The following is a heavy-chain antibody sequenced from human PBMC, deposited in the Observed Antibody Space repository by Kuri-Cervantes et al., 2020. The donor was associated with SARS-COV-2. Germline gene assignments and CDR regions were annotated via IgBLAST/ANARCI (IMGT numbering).Heavy chain of an antibody. Sequence: GESLKISCAASRFTFTNYAMNWVRQAPGKGLEWVSSIGSSSSYIYNAYSVKGRFTISRDNAKNSLYLQMNSLRAEDTAVYYCARVPAPSWFDPWGQGTLVTVSS. D-gene: IGHD2-2*01. CDR1: RFTFTNYA. J-gene: IGHJ5*02. CDR3: ARVPAPSWFDP. CDR2: IGSSSSYI. V-gene: IGHV3-21*01.